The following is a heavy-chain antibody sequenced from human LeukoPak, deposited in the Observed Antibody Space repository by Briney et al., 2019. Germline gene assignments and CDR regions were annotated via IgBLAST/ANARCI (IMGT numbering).Heavy chain of an antibody. CDR1: GFTFNIYW. V-gene: IGHV3-74*01. Sequence: PGGSLRLSCAASGFTFNIYWMHWVRQAPGKGLVWVSHINSDGSSTTYADSVEGRFTISRDNAKNTVYLQMNSLRDEDTAVYYCARVGYSGWNLEYWGQGTLVTVSS. J-gene: IGHJ4*02. D-gene: IGHD5-12*01. CDR3: ARVGYSGWNLEY. CDR2: INSDGSST.